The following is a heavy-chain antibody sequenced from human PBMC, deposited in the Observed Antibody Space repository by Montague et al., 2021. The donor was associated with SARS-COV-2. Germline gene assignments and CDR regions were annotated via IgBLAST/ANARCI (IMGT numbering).Heavy chain of an antibody. J-gene: IGHJ6*02. CDR3: ARHWWGVLSRDYNYYYAMDV. Sequence: SETLSLTCTVSGGSISSEPSYWGWIRQPPGKGLEWIGDMSYSGGAYHNPSLKSRVTISVDTSTNQFSLNLTSVTAADTSVYYCARHWWGVLSRDYNYYYAMDVWGQGTMVTVSS. D-gene: IGHD2-15*01. V-gene: IGHV4-39*01. CDR2: MSYSGGA. CDR1: GGSISSEPSY.